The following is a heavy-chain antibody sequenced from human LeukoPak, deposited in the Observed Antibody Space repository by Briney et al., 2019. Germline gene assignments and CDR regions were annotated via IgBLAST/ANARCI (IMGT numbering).Heavy chain of an antibody. CDR1: GFTFSSHA. Sequence: GGSLRLSCAASGFTFSSHAMHWVRQAPGKGLEWVSYISSSGSTIYYADSVKGRFTISRDNAKNSLFLQMNSLRADDTAVYYCARSSLSNDYWGQGTLVTVSS. CDR3: ARSSLSNDY. J-gene: IGHJ4*02. D-gene: IGHD4-11*01. V-gene: IGHV3-48*04. CDR2: ISSSGSTI.